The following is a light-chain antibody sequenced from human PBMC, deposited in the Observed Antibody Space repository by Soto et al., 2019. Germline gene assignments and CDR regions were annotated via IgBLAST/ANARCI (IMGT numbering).Light chain of an antibody. Sequence: IVLTQSPGTLSLSPGERATLSCRAIQSVSSSYLAWYQQNPGQAPRLLIYGASTRATGIPARFSGSGSGTEFTLTISSLQSEDFAVYYCQQYNNWPPITFGQGTRLEIK. CDR3: QQYNNWPPIT. V-gene: IGKV3D-15*01. CDR1: QSVSSSY. CDR2: GAS. J-gene: IGKJ5*01.